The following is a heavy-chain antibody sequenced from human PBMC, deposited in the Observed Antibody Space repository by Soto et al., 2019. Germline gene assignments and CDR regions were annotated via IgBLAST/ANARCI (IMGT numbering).Heavy chain of an antibody. J-gene: IGHJ5*02. V-gene: IGHV3-21*01. CDR3: ARDTNSIDVVSHNWFDP. Sequence: GGSLRLSCAASGFTFSSYSMNWVRQAPGKGLEWVSSISSSSSYIYYADSVKGRFTISRDNAKNSLYLQMNSLRAEDTAVYYCARDTNSIDVVSHNWFDPWGQGTLVTVSS. CDR1: GFTFSSYS. CDR2: ISSSSSYI. D-gene: IGHD3-3*02.